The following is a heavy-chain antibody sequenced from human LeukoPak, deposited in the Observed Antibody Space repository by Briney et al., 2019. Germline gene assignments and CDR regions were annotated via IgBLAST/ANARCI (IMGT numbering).Heavy chain of an antibody. V-gene: IGHV3-48*03. J-gene: IGHJ6*04. D-gene: IGHD3-10*01. Sequence: PGGSLRLSCAASGFTFSSYEMNWVRQAPGKGLEWVLYISSSGSTIYYADPVKGRFTIPKENAKNSLFLQMDSLRAEETAVYYCARDRMWFGEYHRGYYYGMDVWGEGTTVTVSS. CDR1: GFTFSSYE. CDR3: ARDRMWFGEYHRGYYYGMDV. CDR2: ISSSGSTI.